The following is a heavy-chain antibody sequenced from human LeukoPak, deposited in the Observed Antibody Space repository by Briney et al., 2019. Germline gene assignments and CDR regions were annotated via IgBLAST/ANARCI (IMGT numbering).Heavy chain of an antibody. V-gene: IGHV4-59*08. Sequence: SETLSLTCTVSGGSISSYYWSWIRQPPGKGLEWIGYIYYSGSTNYNPSLKSRVTISVDTSKNQFSLKLSSVTAADTAVYYCARNAGSGYYGPDNSFDPWGQGTLVTVSS. CDR3: ARNAGSGYYGPDNSFDP. CDR1: GGSISSYY. D-gene: IGHD3-22*01. CDR2: IYYSGST. J-gene: IGHJ5*02.